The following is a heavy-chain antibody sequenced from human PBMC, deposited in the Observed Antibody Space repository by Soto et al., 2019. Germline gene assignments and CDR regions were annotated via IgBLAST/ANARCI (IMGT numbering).Heavy chain of an antibody. CDR1: VYSFVSYW. D-gene: IGHD2-2*01. V-gene: IGHV5-51*03. CDR2: IYPADSDT. CDR3: ARGRHPCSSTTCSRWIDP. Sequence: EVQLVQSGAEVKKPGESLKISCKGSVYSFVSYWIAWVRQKPGKGLEWMGTIYPADSDTRYNPSFQGQVTISDDLSIMTAYLQWSSLRASDTAMYFCARGRHPCSSTTCSRWIDPWGQRTLVTVSS. J-gene: IGHJ5*02.